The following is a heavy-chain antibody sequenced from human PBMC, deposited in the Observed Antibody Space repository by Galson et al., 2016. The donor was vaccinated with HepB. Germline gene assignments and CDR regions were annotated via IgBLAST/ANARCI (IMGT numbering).Heavy chain of an antibody. Sequence: SLRLSCAASGFTFSSYWMHWVRQAPGKGLVWVSRINSDGSSTSYADSVKGRFTISRDNAKNTLYLQMNSLRDEDTAVYYCARKFSGSENYFCDYWGQGTLVIVSS. CDR2: INSDGSST. D-gene: IGHD3-10*01. V-gene: IGHV3-74*01. CDR3: ARKFSGSENYFCDY. J-gene: IGHJ4*02. CDR1: GFTFSSYW.